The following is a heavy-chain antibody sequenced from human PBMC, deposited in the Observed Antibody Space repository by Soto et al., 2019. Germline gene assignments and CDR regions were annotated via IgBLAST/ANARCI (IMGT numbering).Heavy chain of an antibody. V-gene: IGHV3-9*01. Sequence: EVQLVESGGGSVQPGRSLRLSCAASGFSFDDYGMNWVRQGPGKGLEWVSGISWNSGGIYYADSVRGRFTISRDNAKRSLYMQITSMSTENTAVSSLSKHKRLGRDRTFDYWGQGTLVTVSA. CDR3: SKHKRLGRDRTFDY. CDR2: ISWNSGGI. D-gene: IGHD2-15*01. CDR1: GFSFDDYG. J-gene: IGHJ4*02.